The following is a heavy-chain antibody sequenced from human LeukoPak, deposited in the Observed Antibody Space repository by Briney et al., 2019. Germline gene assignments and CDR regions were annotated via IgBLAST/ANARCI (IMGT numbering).Heavy chain of an antibody. CDR3: AKDSSGWYVWYFDY. D-gene: IGHD6-19*01. Sequence: PGGSLRLSCAASGFTFSSYGMHWVRQAPGKGLEWVAAISYDGSNKYYADSVKGRFTISRDNSKNTLYLQMNSLRAEDTAVYYCAKDSSGWYVWYFDYWGQGTLVTVSS. J-gene: IGHJ4*02. V-gene: IGHV3-30*18. CDR1: GFTFSSYG. CDR2: ISYDGSNK.